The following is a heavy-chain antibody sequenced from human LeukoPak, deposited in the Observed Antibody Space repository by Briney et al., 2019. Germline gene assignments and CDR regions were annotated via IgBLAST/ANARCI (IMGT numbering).Heavy chain of an antibody. CDR2: MNPNSGRA. V-gene: IGHV1-8*03. J-gene: IGHJ4*02. D-gene: IGHD3-3*01. CDR3: ARRNLRFLEFDY. Sequence: ASVKVSCKASGYTFTNYDINWVRQATGQGLEWMGWMNPNSGRAAFAPKFQGRVTITRNTSISTAYMDLGSLRSEDTAVYYCARRNLRFLEFDYWGQGTLVTVSS. CDR1: GYTFTNYD.